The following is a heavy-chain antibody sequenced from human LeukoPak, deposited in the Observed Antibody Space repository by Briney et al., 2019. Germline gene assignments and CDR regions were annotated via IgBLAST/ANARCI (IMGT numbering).Heavy chain of an antibody. CDR1: GGSFSAYY. J-gene: IGHJ6*03. Sequence: PSETLSLTCAVYGGSFSAYYWNWIRQPPGKGLEWIGEINHSGITNYNPSLKSRVTISVDTSKKQFSLKLSSVTAADTAVYYCARAHYYYYYYMDVWGKGTTVTVSS. CDR2: INHSGIT. V-gene: IGHV4-34*01. CDR3: ARAHYYYYYYMDV.